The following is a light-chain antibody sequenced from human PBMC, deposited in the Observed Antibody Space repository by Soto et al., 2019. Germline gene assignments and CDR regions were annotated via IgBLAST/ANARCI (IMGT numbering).Light chain of an antibody. Sequence: EIVLTQSPGTLSLSPGERATLSCRASQSVSSSYLAWYQQKPGQAPRLLIYGASSRATGIPDRFSGSGSGTDFTLTIRRLEPEDFAVYYCQLYGSSPRYTFGQGTKLEIK. CDR2: GAS. CDR3: QLYGSSPRYT. CDR1: QSVSSSY. V-gene: IGKV3-20*01. J-gene: IGKJ2*01.